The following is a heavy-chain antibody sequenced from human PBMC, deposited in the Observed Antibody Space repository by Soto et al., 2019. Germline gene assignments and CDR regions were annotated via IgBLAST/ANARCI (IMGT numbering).Heavy chain of an antibody. J-gene: IGHJ4*02. V-gene: IGHV4-31*03. CDR2: IYYTGNT. CDR1: GGSISSTTSY. D-gene: IGHD3-16*01. Sequence: QVQLQESGPGLVKPSQTLSLTCTVSGGSISSTTSYWSWIRQHPGEGLEWIGYIYYTGNTYYNPSLKSRVTISVDTSENQFSLKLTSVTVADTAVYYWAREGGDGVDYWGQGNLVNVSS. CDR3: AREGGDGVDY.